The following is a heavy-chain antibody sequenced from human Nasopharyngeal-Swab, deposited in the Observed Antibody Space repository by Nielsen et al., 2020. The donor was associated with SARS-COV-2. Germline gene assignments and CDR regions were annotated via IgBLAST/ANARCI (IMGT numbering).Heavy chain of an antibody. V-gene: IGHV3-23*01. CDR3: AKEWYYYDSTGYALDY. CDR2: ISGSGGRT. D-gene: IGHD3-22*01. J-gene: IGHJ4*02. Sequence: GESLKISCETSGFNFRVSAMSWVRQAPGKGLEWVSAISGSGGRTYYADSVKGRFTVSRDNSKNTLFLQMNSLRGEDTAVYYCAKEWYYYDSTGYALDYWGQGTLVTVSS. CDR1: GFNFRVSA.